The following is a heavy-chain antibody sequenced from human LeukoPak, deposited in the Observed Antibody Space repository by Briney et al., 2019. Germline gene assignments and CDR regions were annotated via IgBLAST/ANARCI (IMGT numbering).Heavy chain of an antibody. V-gene: IGHV1-58*01. Sequence: SVKVSCKASGFTFTSSAVQWVRPARGQRLEWIGWIVVGSGNTNYAQKFQERVTITRDMSTSTAYMELSSLRSEDTAVYYCAASYDFWSGYPAAFDIWGQGTMVTVSS. CDR3: AASYDFWSGYPAAFDI. D-gene: IGHD3-3*01. CDR1: GFTFTSSA. CDR2: IVVGSGNT. J-gene: IGHJ3*02.